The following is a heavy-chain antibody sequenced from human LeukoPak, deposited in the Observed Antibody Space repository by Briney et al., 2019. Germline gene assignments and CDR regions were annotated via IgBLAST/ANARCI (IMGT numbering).Heavy chain of an antibody. V-gene: IGHV3-15*01. CDR1: GFTFSNAW. Sequence: GGSLRLSCAASGFTFSNAWMNWVRQAPGKGLEWVGRIKNKIASGTTDYAAPVKGRFTISRDDSKSTLFLQMNSLKTEDTAMYYCTTNDAFDIWGQGTMVTVSS. CDR2: IKNKIASGTT. CDR3: TTNDAFDI. J-gene: IGHJ3*02.